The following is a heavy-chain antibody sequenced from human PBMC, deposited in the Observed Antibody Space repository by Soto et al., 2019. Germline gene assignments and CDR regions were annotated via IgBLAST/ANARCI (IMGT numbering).Heavy chain of an antibody. CDR2: ISASGGT. CDR1: GGSISIYY. Sequence: QVQLQESGPGLVKPSETLSLTCTVSGGSISIYYWSWIRQPAGEGLEWIGRISASGGTNCNPSLKSRVSVSLDTSKNQFSLNLRSVTAADTAVYYCARGAGPPWFDPWGQGTLVTVSS. V-gene: IGHV4-4*07. CDR3: ARGAGPPWFDP. J-gene: IGHJ5*02.